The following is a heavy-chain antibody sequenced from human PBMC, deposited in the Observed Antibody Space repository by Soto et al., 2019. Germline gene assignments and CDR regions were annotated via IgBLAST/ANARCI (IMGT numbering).Heavy chain of an antibody. Sequence: QMQLVQSGPEVKKPGTSVKVSCKASGFTFTTSAVQWVRQARGQRLEWIGWIVVGSGNTNYAQKFKDRVTITRDMSTSTAYMELSSLRSEDTAVYYCAALLRDSSGYYYVGNAFDIWGQGTMVTVSS. J-gene: IGHJ3*02. D-gene: IGHD3-22*01. CDR3: AALLRDSSGYYYVGNAFDI. V-gene: IGHV1-58*01. CDR2: IVVGSGNT. CDR1: GFTFTTSA.